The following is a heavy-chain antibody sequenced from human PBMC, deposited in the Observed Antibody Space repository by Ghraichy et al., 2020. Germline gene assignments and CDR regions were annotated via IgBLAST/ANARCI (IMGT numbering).Heavy chain of an antibody. Sequence: SETLSLTCAVYGGSFSGYYWSWIRQPPGKGLEWIGEINHSGSTNYNPSLKSRVTISVDTSKNQFSLKLSSVTAADTAVYYCARAPDYDLWSGYSAEYYMDVGGKGPTVTVSS. J-gene: IGHJ6*03. D-gene: IGHD3-3*01. CDR1: GGSFSGYY. V-gene: IGHV4-34*01. CDR3: ARAPDYDLWSGYSAEYYMDV. CDR2: INHSGST.